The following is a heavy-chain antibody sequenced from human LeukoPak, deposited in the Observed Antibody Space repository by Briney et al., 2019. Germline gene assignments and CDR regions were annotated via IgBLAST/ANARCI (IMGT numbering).Heavy chain of an antibody. V-gene: IGHV5-51*03. J-gene: IGHJ5*02. CDR1: GYSFTSYW. CDR3: AREYCSSTSCQKAYRNWFDP. CDR2: IYPGDSDT. D-gene: IGHD2-2*01. Sequence: GESLKISCKGSGYSFTSYWIGWVRQMPGKGLEWMGIIYPGDSDTRYSPSSQGQVTISADKSISTAYLQWSSLKASDTAMYYCAREYCSSTSCQKAYRNWFDPWGQGTLVTVSS.